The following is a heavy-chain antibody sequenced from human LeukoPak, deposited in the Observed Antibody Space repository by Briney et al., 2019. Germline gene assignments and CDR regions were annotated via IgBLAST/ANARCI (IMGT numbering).Heavy chain of an antibody. V-gene: IGHV3-23*01. D-gene: IGHD2/OR15-2a*01. J-gene: IGHJ4*02. CDR1: GYTFSLSP. CDR3: AKIRGAVNNDAMYFLTEDWYYFDY. Sequence: PGGSLRLSCAGSGYTFSLSPMSWVRQAPGKGLEWVSSIGASSGTTYYGDSVKGRFTISKDFSKNTLFLQMNSLRAEDTAVYYCAKIRGAVNNDAMYFLTEDWYYFDYWGQGTLVTVSS. CDR2: IGASSGTT.